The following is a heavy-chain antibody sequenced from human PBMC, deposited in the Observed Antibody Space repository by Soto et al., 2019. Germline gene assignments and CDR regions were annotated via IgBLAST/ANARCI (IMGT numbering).Heavy chain of an antibody. CDR1: GGSISSYY. D-gene: IGHD1-1*01. J-gene: IGHJ4*02. V-gene: IGHV4-59*01. CDR2: IYYSGST. Sequence: SETLSLTCTVSGGSISSYYWSWIRQPPGKGLEWIGYIYYSGSTNYNPSLKSRVTISVDTSKNQFSLKLSSVTAADTAVYYCARVHNWNDGIDYWGQGTLVTVSS. CDR3: ARVHNWNDGIDY.